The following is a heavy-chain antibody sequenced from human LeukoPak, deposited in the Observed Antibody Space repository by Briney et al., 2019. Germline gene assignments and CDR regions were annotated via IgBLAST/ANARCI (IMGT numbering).Heavy chain of an antibody. V-gene: IGHV1-2*02. CDR3: ARDRRTRGVGGDLGVRYDFWSGYYGADY. CDR2: INPNSGGT. Sequence: GASVKVSCKASGYTFTGYCMHWVRQAPGQGLEWMGWINPNSGGTDYAQKFQGRVTMTRDTSTSTAYMELRSLRSDDTAVYYCARDRRTRGVGGDLGVRYDFWSGYYGADYWGQGTLVTVSS. D-gene: IGHD3-3*01. J-gene: IGHJ4*02. CDR1: GYTFTGYC.